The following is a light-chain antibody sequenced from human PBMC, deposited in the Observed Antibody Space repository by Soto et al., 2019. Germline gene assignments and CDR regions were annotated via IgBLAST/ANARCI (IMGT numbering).Light chain of an antibody. V-gene: IGKV3-11*01. CDR1: QSVSSY. Sequence: EIVLTQSPATLSLSPGERATLSCRASQSVSSYLAWYQQKPGQAPRLLIYDASNRVTGIPARFSGSESGTDFTLTISSLETEDFAVYYCQQRSNWPLTFGGGTKVEIK. CDR3: QQRSNWPLT. J-gene: IGKJ4*01. CDR2: DAS.